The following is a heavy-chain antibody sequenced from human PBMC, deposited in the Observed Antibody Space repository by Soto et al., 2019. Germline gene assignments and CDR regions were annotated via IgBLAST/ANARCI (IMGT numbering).Heavy chain of an antibody. CDR2: ISYDGSNK. V-gene: IGHV3-30*18. CDR1: GFTFSSYG. D-gene: IGHD3-22*01. J-gene: IGHJ4*02. CDR3: AKDSGGYQNFPPDY. Sequence: SLILSCAASGFTFSSYGMHWVRQAPGKGLEWVAVISYDGSNKYYADSVKGRFTISRDNSKNTLYLQMNSLRAEDTAVYYCAKDSGGYQNFPPDYWGQGTLVSVS.